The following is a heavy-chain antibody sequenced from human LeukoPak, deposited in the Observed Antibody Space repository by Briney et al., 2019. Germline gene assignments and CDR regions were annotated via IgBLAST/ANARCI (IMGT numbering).Heavy chain of an antibody. J-gene: IGHJ4*02. Sequence: GGSLRLSCGASEFTFSSFEMNWVRRAPGKGLEWISYISRSARTTYYADSVKGRFTISRDNAKNSLYLQIHSLRAEDTAIYYCARESLIAAAVDYWGQGTLVTVSS. CDR1: EFTFSSFE. CDR3: ARESLIAAAVDY. V-gene: IGHV3-48*03. CDR2: ISRSARTT. D-gene: IGHD6-13*01.